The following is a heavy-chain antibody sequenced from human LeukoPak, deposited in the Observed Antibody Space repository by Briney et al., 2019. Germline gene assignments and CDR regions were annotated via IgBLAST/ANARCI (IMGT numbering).Heavy chain of an antibody. CDR1: GIIVSSNF. V-gene: IGHV3-66*01. Sequence: GGSLRLSCAASGIIVSSNFIYWVRQTPGKGLQCVSVLYTDYSAYYADSVKGRFIISRDNSKNTLYLQMDSLRVEDTAVYYCALDYSGSGSYYRDYWGQGTLVTVSS. CDR3: ALDYSGSGSYYRDY. J-gene: IGHJ4*02. D-gene: IGHD3-10*01. CDR2: LYTDYSA.